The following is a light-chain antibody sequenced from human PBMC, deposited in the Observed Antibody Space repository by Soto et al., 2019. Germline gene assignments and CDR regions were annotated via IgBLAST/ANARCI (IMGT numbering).Light chain of an antibody. V-gene: IGLV2-14*01. CDR3: GSYTGTIYV. CDR1: SGDVGVYKF. CDR2: EVS. J-gene: IGLJ1*01. Sequence: QSVLTQPAGVSGSPGQSSTISCTGTSGDVGVYKFVSWYQQHPGKAPKLIIYEVSNRPSGVSSRFSGSMSGNTASLTISGLQAEDEADYYCGSYTGTIYVFGTGTKVTVL.